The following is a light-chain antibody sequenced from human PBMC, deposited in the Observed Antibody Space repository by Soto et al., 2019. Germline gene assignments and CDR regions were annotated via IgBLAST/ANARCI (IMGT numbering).Light chain of an antibody. J-gene: IGKJ5*01. CDR2: GAS. V-gene: IGKV3-20*01. CDR3: HQYGSSPT. Sequence: QSPGTLSLAPCERASLSCKASQSVSSDYLAWYHQKPGQPPRLLIYGASSRATGIPDRFSGSGSGTDFTLTISRLEPEDFAVYYCHQYGSSPTFGQGTRLE. CDR1: QSVSSDY.